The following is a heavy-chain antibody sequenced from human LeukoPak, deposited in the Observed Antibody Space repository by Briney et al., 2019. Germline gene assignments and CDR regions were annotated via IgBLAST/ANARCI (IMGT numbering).Heavy chain of an antibody. D-gene: IGHD3-16*01. V-gene: IGHV3-23*01. CDR3: AKVYSNAYPYYFDY. Sequence: GGSLRLSCAASGFTFSTYAMSWVRQAPGEGLEWVSLLRGDADGIYYTDSVEGRFTISRDNSKNTLYLQMNSLRAEDTAVYYCAKVYSNAYPYYFDYWGQGALVTVSS. J-gene: IGHJ4*02. CDR2: LRGDADGI. CDR1: GFTFSTYA.